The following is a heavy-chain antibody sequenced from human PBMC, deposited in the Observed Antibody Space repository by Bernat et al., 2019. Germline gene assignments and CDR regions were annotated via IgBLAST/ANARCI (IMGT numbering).Heavy chain of an antibody. CDR3: ARVRSGGCSGGSCYYYYYGMDV. V-gene: IGHV1-2*02. D-gene: IGHD2-15*01. CDR2: TNPNSGGT. J-gene: IGHJ6*02. CDR1: GYTFTAYY. Sequence: QVQLVQSGAEVKDPGASVKVSCKASGYTFTAYYIHWVRQDPGQGLEWMGWTNPNSGGTNYAQKFQGRVTMTRDTSSNTAYMELSGLRSDDTAVYYCARVRSGGCSGGSCYYYYYGMDVWGQGTTVTVSS.